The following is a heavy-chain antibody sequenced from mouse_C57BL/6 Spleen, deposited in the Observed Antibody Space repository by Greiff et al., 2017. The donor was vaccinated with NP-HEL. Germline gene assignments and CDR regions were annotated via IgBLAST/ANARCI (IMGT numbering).Heavy chain of an antibody. J-gene: IGHJ2*01. Sequence: VQLQQSGPELVKPGASVKLSCKASGYTFTSYDINWVKQRPGQGLEWIGRIYPRDGSTKYNEKFKGKATLTVVTSSSTAYMELHSLTSEDSAVYYCASEIYYRRNYFDYWGQGTTLTVS. CDR2: IYPRDGST. V-gene: IGHV1-85*01. D-gene: IGHD1-1*01. CDR3: ASEIYYRRNYFDY. CDR1: GYTFTSYD.